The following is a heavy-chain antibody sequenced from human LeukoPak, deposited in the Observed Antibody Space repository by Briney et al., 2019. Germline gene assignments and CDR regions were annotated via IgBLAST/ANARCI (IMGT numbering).Heavy chain of an antibody. Sequence: ASVKVFCKASGYTFTSYDINWVRQATGQGLEWMGWMNPNSGNTGYAQKFQGRVTITRNTSISTAYMELSSLRSEDTAVYYCARGDITGVPRSGWFDPWGQGTLVTVSS. D-gene: IGHD1-20*01. CDR3: ARGDITGVPRSGWFDP. V-gene: IGHV1-8*03. CDR1: GYTFTSYD. J-gene: IGHJ5*02. CDR2: MNPNSGNT.